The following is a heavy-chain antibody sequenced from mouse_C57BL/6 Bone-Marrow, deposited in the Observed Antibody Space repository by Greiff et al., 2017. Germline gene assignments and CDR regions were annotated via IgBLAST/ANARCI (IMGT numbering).Heavy chain of an antibody. V-gene: IGHV1-15*01. Sequence: VQLQQSGAELVRPGASVTLSCKASGYTFTDYEMHWVKQTPVHGLEWIGAIDPETGGTAYNQKFKGKAILTADKSSSTAYMELRSLTSEDSAVYYCTSSGYPAWFAYWGQGTLVTVSA. CDR2: IDPETGGT. CDR1: GYTFTDYE. D-gene: IGHD3-2*02. J-gene: IGHJ3*01. CDR3: TSSGYPAWFAY.